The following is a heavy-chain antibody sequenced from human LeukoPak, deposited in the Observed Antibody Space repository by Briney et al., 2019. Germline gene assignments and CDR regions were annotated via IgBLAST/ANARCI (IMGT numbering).Heavy chain of an antibody. D-gene: IGHD6-13*01. CDR1: GFTFSSYS. CDR3: AKTNSSSWYSPPWFDP. V-gene: IGHV3-48*01. Sequence: GGSLRLSCAASGFTFSSYSMNWVRQAPGKGLEWVSYISSSSSTIYYADSVKGRFTISRDNAKNSPYLQMNSLRAEDTAVYYCAKTNSSSWYSPPWFDPWGQGTLVTVSS. CDR2: ISSSSSTI. J-gene: IGHJ5*02.